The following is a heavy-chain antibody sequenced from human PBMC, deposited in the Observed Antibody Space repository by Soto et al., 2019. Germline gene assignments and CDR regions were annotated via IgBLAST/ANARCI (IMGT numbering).Heavy chain of an antibody. D-gene: IGHD6-13*01. V-gene: IGHV6-1*01. Sequence: SQTLSLTCAISGDSVSSNSAAWNWIRQSPSRGLEWLGRIYYRSKWYNDYAVSVKSRITINPDTSKNQFSLQLNSVTPEDTAVYYCARDVLAAAGIIFDYYYGMDVWGLGTTVTVSS. CDR2: IYYRSKWYN. CDR3: ARDVLAAAGIIFDYYYGMDV. J-gene: IGHJ6*02. CDR1: GDSVSSNSAA.